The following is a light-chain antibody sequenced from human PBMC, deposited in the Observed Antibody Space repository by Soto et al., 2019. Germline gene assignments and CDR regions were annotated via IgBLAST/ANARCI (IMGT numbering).Light chain of an antibody. CDR1: GSNIGINY. V-gene: IGLV1-47*01. Sequence: QSVLPQPPSASGTPGQRVTISCSGSGSNIGINYVYWYQQLPGMAPKLLIYRNNQWPSGVPDLFSGSTSGTSASLAISGPRSEDEAEYYCAACDSSLSGEVFGGGTELTV. CDR2: RNN. J-gene: IGLJ2*01. CDR3: AACDSSLSGEV.